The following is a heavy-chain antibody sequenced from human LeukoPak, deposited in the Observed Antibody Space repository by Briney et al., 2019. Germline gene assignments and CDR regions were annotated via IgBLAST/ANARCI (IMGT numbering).Heavy chain of an antibody. D-gene: IGHD3-3*01. CDR1: GGSISSGDYY. CDR2: IYYSGST. V-gene: IGHV4-30-4*08. CDR3: AITGDFWSGYRFDY. Sequence: SETLSLTCTVSGGSISSGDYYWSWIRQPPGKGLEWIGYIYYSGSTYYNPSLTSRVTISVDTSKNQFSLKLSSVTAADTAVYYCAITGDFWSGYRFDYWGQGTLVTVSS. J-gene: IGHJ4*02.